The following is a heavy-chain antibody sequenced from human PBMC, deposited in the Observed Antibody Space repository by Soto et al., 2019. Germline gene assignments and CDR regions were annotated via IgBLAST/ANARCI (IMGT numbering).Heavy chain of an antibody. Sequence: GGSLRLSYAASGFTFSSYGMHWVRQAPGKGLEWVAVIWYDGSNKYYADSVKGRFTISRDNSKNTLYLQMNSLRAEDTAVYYCARDFLYGSGSYVGYYYYGMDVWGQGTTVTVSS. D-gene: IGHD3-10*01. CDR3: ARDFLYGSGSYVGYYYYGMDV. CDR1: GFTFSSYG. J-gene: IGHJ6*02. CDR2: IWYDGSNK. V-gene: IGHV3-33*01.